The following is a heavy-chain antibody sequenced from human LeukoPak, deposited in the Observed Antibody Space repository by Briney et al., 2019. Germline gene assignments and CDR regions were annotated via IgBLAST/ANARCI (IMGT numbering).Heavy chain of an antibody. D-gene: IGHD2-21*02. Sequence: SETLSLTCAVSGGSISSYYWSWIRQPPGKGLEWIGYIYYSGSTNYNPSLKSRVTISVDTSKNQFSLKLSSVTAADTAVYYCARDIRCGGDCYYFDYWGQGTLVTVSS. CDR1: GGSISSYY. V-gene: IGHV4-59*01. CDR2: IYYSGST. J-gene: IGHJ4*02. CDR3: ARDIRCGGDCYYFDY.